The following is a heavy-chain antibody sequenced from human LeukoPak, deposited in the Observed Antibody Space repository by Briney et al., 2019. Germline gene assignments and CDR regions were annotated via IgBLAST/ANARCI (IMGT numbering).Heavy chain of an antibody. D-gene: IGHD5/OR15-5a*01. CDR1: GFTFSSYA. CDR3: AKRVVHDYYYYGMDV. J-gene: IGHJ6*04. CDR2: ISGSGGST. Sequence: GGSLRLSCAASGFTFSSYAMSWVRQAPGKGLEWVSAISGSGGSTYYADSVKGRFTISRDNSKNTLYLQMNSLRAEDTAVYCCAKRVVHDYYYYGMDVWGKGTTVTVSS. V-gene: IGHV3-23*01.